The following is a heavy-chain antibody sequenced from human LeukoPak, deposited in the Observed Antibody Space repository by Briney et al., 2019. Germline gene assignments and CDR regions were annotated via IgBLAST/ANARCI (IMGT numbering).Heavy chain of an antibody. CDR3: ATRRKYYYDSSGYYPFDY. D-gene: IGHD3-22*01. CDR1: GFTVSSNY. V-gene: IGHV3-23*01. Sequence: GGSLRLSCAASGFTVSSNYMSWVRQAPGKGLEWVSAISGSGGSTYYADSVKGRFTISRDNSKNTLYLQMNSLRAEDTAVYYCATRRKYYYDSSGYYPFDYWGQGTLVTVSS. CDR2: ISGSGGST. J-gene: IGHJ4*02.